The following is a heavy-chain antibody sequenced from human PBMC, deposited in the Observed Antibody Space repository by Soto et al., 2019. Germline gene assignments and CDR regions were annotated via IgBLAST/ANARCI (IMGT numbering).Heavy chain of an antibody. D-gene: IGHD6-19*01. CDR1: GFTFSSYS. V-gene: IGHV3-21*01. CDR2: ISSSSSYI. J-gene: IGHJ4*02. Sequence: GGSLRLSCAASGFTFSSYSMNWVRQAPGKGLEWVSSISSSSSYIYYADSVKGRFTISRDNAKNSLYLQMNSLRAEDTAVYYCASQKYSSGWQDGGTFDYWGQGTLVTVS. CDR3: ASQKYSSGWQDGGTFDY.